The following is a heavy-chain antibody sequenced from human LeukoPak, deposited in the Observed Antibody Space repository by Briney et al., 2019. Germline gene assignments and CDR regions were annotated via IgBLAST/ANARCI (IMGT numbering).Heavy chain of an antibody. D-gene: IGHD6-19*01. CDR1: GGSFSGYY. CDR3: ARAQWLQYFDY. J-gene: IGHJ4*02. Sequence: SETLSLTCAVYGGSFSGYYWSWIRQPPGKGLEWIGEINHSGSTNYNPSLKSRVTISVDTSKNQFSLKLSSVTAADTAVYYCARAQWLQYFDYWGQGTLVTVSS. V-gene: IGHV4-34*01. CDR2: INHSGST.